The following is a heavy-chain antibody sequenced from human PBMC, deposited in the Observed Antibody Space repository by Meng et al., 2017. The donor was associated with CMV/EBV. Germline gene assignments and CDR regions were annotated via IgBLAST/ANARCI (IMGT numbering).Heavy chain of an antibody. Sequence: GSLRLSCTVSGGSVSSGSYYWSWIRQPPGKGLEWIGYIYYSGSTNYNPSLKSRVTISVDTSKNQFSLKLSSVTAADTAVYYCAREDLAAAGLYGMDVWGQGTTVTVSS. CDR2: IYYSGST. CDR1: GGSVSSGSYY. CDR3: AREDLAAAGLYGMDV. D-gene: IGHD6-13*01. V-gene: IGHV4-61*01. J-gene: IGHJ6*02.